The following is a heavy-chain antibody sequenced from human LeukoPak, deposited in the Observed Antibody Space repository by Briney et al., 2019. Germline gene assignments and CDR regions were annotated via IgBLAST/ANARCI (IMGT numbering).Heavy chain of an antibody. V-gene: IGHV4-39*01. CDR2: IYYSGNA. CDR1: RGSVSSTAYY. Sequence: SETLSLTCTVSRGSVSSTAYYWGWIRQPPGEGLEWIGSIYYSGNAWYTPSLKSRVTISVHTSRNQFSLTLRSVTAADTAVYFCGRQGYESNCFDPWAQGPLVPVSS. J-gene: IGHJ5*02. D-gene: IGHD5-12*01. CDR3: GRQGYESNCFDP.